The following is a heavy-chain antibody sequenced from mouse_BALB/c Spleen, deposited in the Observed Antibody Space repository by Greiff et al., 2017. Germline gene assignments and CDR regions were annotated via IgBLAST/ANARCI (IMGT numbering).Heavy chain of an antibody. CDR1: GYAFSSYW. CDR3: AIDYYGSSWFAY. Sequence: VKLMESGAELVRPGSSVKISCKASGYAFSSYWMNWVKQRPGQGLEWIGQIYPGDGDTNYNGKFKGKATLTADKSSSTAYMQLSSLTSEDSAVYFCAIDYYGSSWFAYWGQGTLVTVSA. CDR2: IYPGDGDT. D-gene: IGHD1-1*01. V-gene: IGHV1-80*01. J-gene: IGHJ3*01.